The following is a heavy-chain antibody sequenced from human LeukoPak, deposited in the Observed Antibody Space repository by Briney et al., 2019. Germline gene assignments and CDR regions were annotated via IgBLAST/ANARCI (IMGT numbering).Heavy chain of an antibody. CDR2: INWNGGST. D-gene: IGHD3-22*01. CDR1: GFTFDDYG. Sequence: GGSLRLSCAASGFTFDDYGMNWVRQAPGKGLEWVSGINWNGGSTGYADSVKGRFTISRDNAKNSLYLQMNSLRAEDTALYYCAKTYYYGSSGYWFDYWGQGTLVTVSS. J-gene: IGHJ4*02. CDR3: AKTYYYGSSGYWFDY. V-gene: IGHV3-20*04.